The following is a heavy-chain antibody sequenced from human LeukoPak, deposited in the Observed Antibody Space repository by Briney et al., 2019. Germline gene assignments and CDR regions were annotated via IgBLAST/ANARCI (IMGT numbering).Heavy chain of an antibody. CDR3: AGSASHNWFDP. Sequence: GGSLRLSCAASGFTFSSYWMHWVRQVPGKGLVWVPRINSDGSSTSYADSVKGRFTISRDNAKNTLYLQMNSLRVEDTAVYYCAGSASHNWFDPWGQGTLVTVSS. D-gene: IGHD2-2*01. J-gene: IGHJ5*02. V-gene: IGHV3-74*01. CDR2: INSDGSST. CDR1: GFTFSSYW.